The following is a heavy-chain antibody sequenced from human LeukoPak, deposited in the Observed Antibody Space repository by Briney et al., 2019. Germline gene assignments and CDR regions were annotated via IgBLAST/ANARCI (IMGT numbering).Heavy chain of an antibody. D-gene: IGHD3-9*01. CDR2: IYYSGGT. V-gene: IGHV4-59*08. CDR1: GDSISSYY. Sequence: SETLSLTCTVSGDSISSYYWSWIRQPPGKGLEWIGYIYYSGGTDYNPSLKSRVTISVDTSKNQFSLKLRSVTAADTAVYYCARHVWLQPFDYWGQGTLVTVSS. CDR3: ARHVWLQPFDY. J-gene: IGHJ4*02.